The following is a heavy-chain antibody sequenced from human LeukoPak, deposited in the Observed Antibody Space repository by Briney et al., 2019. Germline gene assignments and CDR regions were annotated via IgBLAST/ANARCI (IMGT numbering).Heavy chain of an antibody. CDR3: AKDREWELLWSFDY. CDR1: GFTFSSYG. D-gene: IGHD1-26*01. Sequence: LSGGSLRLSCAASGFTFSSYGMHWVRQAPGKGLEWVAVISYDGSNKYYADSVKGRFTISRDNSKNTLYLQMNSLRAEDTAVYYCAKDREWELLWSFDYWGQGTLVTVSS. J-gene: IGHJ4*02. V-gene: IGHV3-30*18. CDR2: ISYDGSNK.